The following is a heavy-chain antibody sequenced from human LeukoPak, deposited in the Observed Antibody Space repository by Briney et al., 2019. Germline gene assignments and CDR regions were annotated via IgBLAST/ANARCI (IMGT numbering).Heavy chain of an antibody. CDR3: AKLVGTAMVYDAFDI. CDR2: ISYDGSNK. J-gene: IGHJ3*02. Sequence: PGGSLRLSCAASGFTFSSYGMHWVRQAPGKGLEGVAVISYDGSNKYYADSVKGRFTISRDNSKNTLYLQMNSLRAEDTAVYYCAKLVGTAMVYDAFDIWGQGTMVTVSS. CDR1: GFTFSSYG. V-gene: IGHV3-30*18. D-gene: IGHD5-18*01.